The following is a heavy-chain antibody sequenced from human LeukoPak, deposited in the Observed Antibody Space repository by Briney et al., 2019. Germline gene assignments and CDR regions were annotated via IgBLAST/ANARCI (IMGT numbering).Heavy chain of an antibody. CDR1: GYTFTGYY. CDR2: INPNSGGT. V-gene: IGHV1-2*04. D-gene: IGHD3-22*01. CDR3: ARGSRYYDSSGYYPFDAFDI. Sequence: ASVKVSCKASGYTFTGYYMHWVRQAPGQGLEWMGWINPNSGGTNYAQKFQGWVTMTRDTSISTAYMELSRLRSDDTAVYYCARGSRYYDSSGYYPFDAFDIWGQGTMVTVSS. J-gene: IGHJ3*02.